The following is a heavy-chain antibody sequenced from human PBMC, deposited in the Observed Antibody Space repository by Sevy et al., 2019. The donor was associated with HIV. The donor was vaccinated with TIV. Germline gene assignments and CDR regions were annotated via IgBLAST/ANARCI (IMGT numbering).Heavy chain of an antibody. D-gene: IGHD4-4*01. CDR2: IYYTVSA. J-gene: IGHJ5*02. CDR1: GASISSYY. Sequence: SETLSLTCTVSGASISSYYWGWIRQPPGKGLEWIGYIYYTVSANYNPSLKSRVTISVDTSKSQFSLKLSSVTAADTAVYYCAATVTLDNWFDPWGQRTLVTVSS. CDR3: AATVTLDNWFDP. V-gene: IGHV4-59*01.